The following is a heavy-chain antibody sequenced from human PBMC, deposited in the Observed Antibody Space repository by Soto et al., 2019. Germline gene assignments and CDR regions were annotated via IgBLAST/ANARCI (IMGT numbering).Heavy chain of an antibody. Sequence: QVPLVQSGAEVKKPGASVKVSCKASGYTFTSYDINWVRQATGQGLEWMGWMNPNSGNTGYAQKFQGRVTMTRNTSISTAYMELSSLRSEDTAVYYCARGFRVLTRDRIAQKYYYYMDVWGKGTTVTVSS. CDR3: ARGFRVLTRDRIAQKYYYYMDV. D-gene: IGHD2-21*01. CDR2: MNPNSGNT. J-gene: IGHJ6*03. V-gene: IGHV1-8*01. CDR1: GYTFTSYD.